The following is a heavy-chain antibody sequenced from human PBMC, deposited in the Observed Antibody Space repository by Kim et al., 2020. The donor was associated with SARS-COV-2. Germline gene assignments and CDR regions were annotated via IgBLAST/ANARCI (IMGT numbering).Heavy chain of an antibody. CDR1: GGSFSGYY. V-gene: IGHV4-34*01. D-gene: IGHD3-10*01. J-gene: IGHJ4*02. Sequence: SETLSLTCAVYGGSFSGYYWSWIRQPPGKGLEWIGEINHSGSTNYNPSLKSRVTISVDTSKNQFSLKLSSVTAADTAVYYCARVALLWFGELASPPYYFDYWGQGTWSPSPQ. CDR3: ARVALLWFGELASPPYYFDY. CDR2: INHSGST.